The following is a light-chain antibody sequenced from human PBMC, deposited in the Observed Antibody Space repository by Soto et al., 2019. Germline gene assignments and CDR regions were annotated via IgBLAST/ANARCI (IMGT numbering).Light chain of an antibody. CDR2: DDD. Sequence: QSVLTQPPPVSAAPGQKVTISCSGSSSNIGGNSVSWYQQLPGTAPKLLIYDDDKRPSGIPDRFSGSKSGTSATLGITGFQTGDEADYYCGSWDSSLSAYVFATGTK. V-gene: IGLV1-51*01. CDR1: SSNIGGNS. CDR3: GSWDSSLSAYV. J-gene: IGLJ1*01.